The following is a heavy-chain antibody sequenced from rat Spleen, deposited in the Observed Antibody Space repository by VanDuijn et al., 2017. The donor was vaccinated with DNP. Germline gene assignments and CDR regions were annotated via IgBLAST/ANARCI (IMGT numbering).Heavy chain of an antibody. D-gene: IGHD1-12*02. Sequence: EVQLVESGGGPVQPGRSLKLSCVASGFIFSNYWMTWIRQAPGKGLEWVASISSTGDNTYYSDSVKGRFTISRDNAKSTLYLQMDSLRSEDTATYYCTRPDYSDGSYYYGWFAYWGQGTLVTVSS. V-gene: IGHV5-31*01. CDR2: ISSTGDNT. CDR3: TRPDYSDGSYYYGWFAY. J-gene: IGHJ3*01. CDR1: GFIFSNYW.